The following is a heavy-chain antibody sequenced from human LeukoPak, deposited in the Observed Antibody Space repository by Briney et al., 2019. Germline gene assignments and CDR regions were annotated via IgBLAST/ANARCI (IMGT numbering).Heavy chain of an antibody. V-gene: IGHV3-30*02. J-gene: IGHJ4*02. Sequence: PGGSLRLSCAASGITFRSYGMHWVRQAPGKGLEWVAFIWYDGSNKYCADSVKGRFTISRDNSRNTLFLQMNSLRAEDTAVYYCATDRATQYFDYWGQGTLVSVSS. D-gene: IGHD2-15*01. CDR2: IWYDGSNK. CDR3: ATDRATQYFDY. CDR1: GITFRSYG.